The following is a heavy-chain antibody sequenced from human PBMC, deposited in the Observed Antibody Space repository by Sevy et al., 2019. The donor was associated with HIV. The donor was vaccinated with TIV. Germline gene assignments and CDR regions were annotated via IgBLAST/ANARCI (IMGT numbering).Heavy chain of an antibody. V-gene: IGHV3-74*01. D-gene: IGHD2-2*01. Sequence: GGSLRLSCATSGFTFSSYWMHWVRQVPGKGLVWVSRINNDGSGAYYADSVKGRFSISRDNAKNTLYLQMNSLRAEDTAVYYCARDTREGCSTTNCCSWFAPWGQGALVTVSS. CDR1: GFTFSSYW. J-gene: IGHJ5*02. CDR3: ARDTREGCSTTNCCSWFAP. CDR2: INNDGSGA.